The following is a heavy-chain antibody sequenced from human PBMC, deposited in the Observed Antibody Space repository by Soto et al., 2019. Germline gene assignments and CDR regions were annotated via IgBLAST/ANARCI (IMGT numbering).Heavy chain of an antibody. CDR1: GYSFTSYW. CDR3: ARHDPFSAFDI. CDR2: IYPGDSDT. J-gene: IGHJ3*02. Sequence: GESLKISCKGSGYSFTSYWIGWVRQMPGKGLEWVGIIYPGDSDTRYSPSFQGQVTISANKSISTAYLQWNSLKASDTAMYYCARHDPFSAFDIWGQGTMVTVSS. V-gene: IGHV5-51*01.